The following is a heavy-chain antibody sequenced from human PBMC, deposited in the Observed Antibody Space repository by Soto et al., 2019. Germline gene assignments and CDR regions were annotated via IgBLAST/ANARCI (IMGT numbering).Heavy chain of an antibody. CDR1: GGSISSSSYY. CDR3: ARLAAAGVGWFDP. Sequence: QLQLQESGPGLVKPSETLSLTCTVSGGSISSSSYYWGWIRQPQGKGLEWIGSIYYSGSTYYNPSLKSRVTISVDTSKNQFSLKLSSVTAADTAVYYCARLAAAGVGWFDPWGQGTLVTVSS. D-gene: IGHD6-13*01. CDR2: IYYSGST. V-gene: IGHV4-39*01. J-gene: IGHJ5*02.